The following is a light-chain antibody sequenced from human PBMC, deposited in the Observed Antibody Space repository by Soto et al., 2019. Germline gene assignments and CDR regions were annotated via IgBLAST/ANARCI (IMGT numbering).Light chain of an antibody. J-gene: IGLJ1*01. CDR3: SSYTSSSRV. Sequence: QSALTQPASVSGSPGQSITISCTGTSSDVGGYNYVSWYHQHPGKAPKLMIYDVTNRPSGVSNRFSGSKSGNTASLTISGLQAEDEYDYYCSSYTSSSRVFGTGTKLTVL. CDR1: SSDVGGYNY. CDR2: DVT. V-gene: IGLV2-14*01.